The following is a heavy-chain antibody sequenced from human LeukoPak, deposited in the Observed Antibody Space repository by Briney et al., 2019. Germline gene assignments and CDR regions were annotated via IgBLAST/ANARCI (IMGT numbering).Heavy chain of an antibody. D-gene: IGHD6-13*01. CDR1: GFTFSSYS. J-gene: IGHJ4*02. CDR3: ASYRIAAAGTGY. V-gene: IGHV3-48*01. CDR2: ISSASGSI. Sequence: GGSLRLSCAASGFTFSSYSMNWVRQAPGKGLEWVSYISSASGSIYYADSVKGRFTISRDNSKNTLYLQMNSLRAEDTAVYYCASYRIAAAGTGYWGQGTLVTVSS.